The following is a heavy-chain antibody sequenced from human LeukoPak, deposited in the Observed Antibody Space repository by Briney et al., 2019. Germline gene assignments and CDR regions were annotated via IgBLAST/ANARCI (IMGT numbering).Heavy chain of an antibody. V-gene: IGHV1-46*01. CDR3: ARDLVDCSSTSCSPSSWFDP. Sequence: ASVKVSCKASGYTFTSYYMHWVRQAPGQGLEWMGIINPSGGSTSYAQKFQGRVTMTRDTSTSTVYMELSSLRSDDTAVYYCARDLVDCSSTSCSPSSWFDPWGQGTLVTVSS. CDR2: INPSGGST. CDR1: GYTFTSYY. D-gene: IGHD2-2*01. J-gene: IGHJ5*02.